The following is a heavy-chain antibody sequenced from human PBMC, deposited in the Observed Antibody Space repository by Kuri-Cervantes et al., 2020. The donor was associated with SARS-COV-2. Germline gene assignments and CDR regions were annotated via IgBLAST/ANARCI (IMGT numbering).Heavy chain of an antibody. Sequence: GESLKISCAASGFSFSSYSMNWVRQAPGKGLEWVSMISTRSNFIYYEDSVKGRFTISRDNSKNTLYLQINSLRTEDTAVFYCARARVGVFDFWGQGALVTVSS. D-gene: IGHD2-21*01. V-gene: IGHV3-21*01. J-gene: IGHJ4*02. CDR3: ARARVGVFDF. CDR1: GFSFSSYS. CDR2: ISTRSNFI.